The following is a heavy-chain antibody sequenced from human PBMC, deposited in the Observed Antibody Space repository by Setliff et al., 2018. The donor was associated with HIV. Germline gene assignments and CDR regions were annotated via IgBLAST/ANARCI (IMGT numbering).Heavy chain of an antibody. CDR1: GFTFIDYA. CDR2: ISSSGSYI. J-gene: IGHJ6*03. D-gene: IGHD2-21*02. V-gene: IGHV3-21*01. CDR3: ARVRETSGGYWGNFYYYMDV. Sequence: KPGGSLRLSCATSGFTFIDYALNWVRQAPGGGLEWVSSISSSGSYIYYAGSLKGRFTISRDNARNSLYLQMNSLRADDTAMYFCARVRETSGGYWGNFYYYMDVWGKGTTVTVSS.